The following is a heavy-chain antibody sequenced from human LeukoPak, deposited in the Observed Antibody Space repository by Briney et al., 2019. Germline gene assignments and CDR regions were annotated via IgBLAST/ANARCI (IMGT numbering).Heavy chain of an antibody. Sequence: ASVKVSCKASGYTFTSYDINWVRQATGQGLEWMGWMNPNSGNTGYAQKFQGRVTMTRNTSISTAYMELSSLRSEDTAVYYCARWGTNIVVVAAATYYYYGMDVWGQGTTVTVSS. D-gene: IGHD2-15*01. CDR2: MNPNSGNT. CDR1: GYTFTSYD. J-gene: IGHJ6*02. CDR3: ARWGTNIVVVAAATYYYYGMDV. V-gene: IGHV1-8*01.